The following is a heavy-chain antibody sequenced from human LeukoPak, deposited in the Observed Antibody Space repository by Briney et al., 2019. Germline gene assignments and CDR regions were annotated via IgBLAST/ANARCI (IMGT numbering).Heavy chain of an antibody. CDR3: ARFSDGHRYCSSTSCLDHYYYYGMDV. V-gene: IGHV1-69*04. CDR1: GGTFSSYA. CDR2: IIPILGIA. Sequence: GASVTVSFKASGGTFSSYAISWVGQAPGQGLEWMGRIIPILGIANYAQKFQGRVTITADKSTSTAYMELSSLRSEDTAVYYCARFSDGHRYCSSTSCLDHYYYYGMDVWGQGPTVTVSS. J-gene: IGHJ6*02. D-gene: IGHD2-2*01.